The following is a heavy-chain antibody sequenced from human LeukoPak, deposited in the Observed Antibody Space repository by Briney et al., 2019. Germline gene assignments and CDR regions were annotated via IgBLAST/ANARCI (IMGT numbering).Heavy chain of an antibody. CDR3: ARDRFGTTDWFDP. J-gene: IGHJ5*02. CDR1: GASISGGDYY. V-gene: IGHV4-30-4*08. CDR2: IFYSGSA. D-gene: IGHD1-1*01. Sequence: SETLSLTCTVSGASISGGDYYWTWIRQSPGKGLEWIGYIFYSGSAYYNPSLKSRVTISVDTSKNKFSLNLTSVTAADTAVYYCARDRFGTTDWFDPWGQGTLVTVSS.